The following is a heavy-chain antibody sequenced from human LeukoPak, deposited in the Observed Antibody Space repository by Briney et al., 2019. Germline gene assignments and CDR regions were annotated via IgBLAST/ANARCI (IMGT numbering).Heavy chain of an antibody. V-gene: IGHV1-69*01. J-gene: IGHJ3*01. CDR3: ARPRYDFWSGLHSFDF. CDR1: GGTFSSYA. CDR2: IIPIFGTA. Sequence: SVKVSCKASGGTFSSYAISWVRQAPGQGLEWMGGIIPIFGTANYAQKFQGRVTITADESTSTAYMELSSLRSEDTAVYYCARPRYDFWSGLHSFDFWGQGTMVTVSS. D-gene: IGHD3-3*01.